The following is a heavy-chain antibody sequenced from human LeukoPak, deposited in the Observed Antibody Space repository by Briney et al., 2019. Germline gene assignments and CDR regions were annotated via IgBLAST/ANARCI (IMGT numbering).Heavy chain of an antibody. CDR1: GGSISSYY. Sequence: SETLSLTCTVSGGSISSYYWSWIRQPPGKGLEWIGYIYYSGSTNYNPSLKSRVTISVDTSKNQFSLKLSSVTAADTAVYYCARQNVVVIDYWGRGTLVTVSS. J-gene: IGHJ4*02. D-gene: IGHD3-22*01. CDR2: IYYSGST. V-gene: IGHV4-59*08. CDR3: ARQNVVVIDY.